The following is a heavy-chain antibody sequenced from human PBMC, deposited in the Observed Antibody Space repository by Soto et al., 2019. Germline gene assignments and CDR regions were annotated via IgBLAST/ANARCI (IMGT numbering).Heavy chain of an antibody. V-gene: IGHV4-59*11. D-gene: IGHD3-16*01. Sequence: TETLSLTCTVSGASMSSHYWTWLRQSPGKGLEWIGYISYSGSTYYNPSHKSRVTISADTSRNQFSLKLSAVISADTAVYYCARADPDASVGYWGQGTLVTVSS. J-gene: IGHJ4*02. CDR2: ISYSGST. CDR1: GASMSSHY. CDR3: ARADPDASVGY.